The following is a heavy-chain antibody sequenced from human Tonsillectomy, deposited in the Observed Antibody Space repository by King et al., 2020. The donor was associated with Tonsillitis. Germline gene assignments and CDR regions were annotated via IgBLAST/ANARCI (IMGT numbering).Heavy chain of an antibody. J-gene: IGHJ4*02. D-gene: IGHD6-19*01. CDR3: ARDGPAVAGTDY. CDR1: GFTFSDYY. CDR2: ISSSGVTT. Sequence: VQLVESGGGLVKPGGSLRLSCEASGFTFSDYYMSGVRQAPGKGLEWLSYISSSGVTTYYADSVKGRFTISRDNAKNSLFLQMNSLRAEDTAVYYCARDGPAVAGTDYWGQGTLVTVSS. V-gene: IGHV3-11*01.